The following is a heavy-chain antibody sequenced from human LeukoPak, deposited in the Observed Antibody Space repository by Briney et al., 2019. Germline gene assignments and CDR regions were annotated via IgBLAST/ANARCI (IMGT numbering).Heavy chain of an antibody. CDR2: INTDGSTT. V-gene: IGHV3-74*01. J-gene: IGHJ6*02. CDR3: ARALPGYYGMDV. Sequence: GGSLRLSCAASGFTFSSYWMHWVRQAPGKGLVWVSRINTDGSTTTYADSVKGRFTISRDYAKNTLYLQMNSLRAEDTAVYYCARALPGYYGMDVWGQGTTVTVSS. CDR1: GFTFSSYW. D-gene: IGHD7-27*01.